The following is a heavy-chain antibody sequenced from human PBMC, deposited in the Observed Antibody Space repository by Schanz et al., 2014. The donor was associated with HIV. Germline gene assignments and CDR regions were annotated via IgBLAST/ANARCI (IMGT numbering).Heavy chain of an antibody. CDR3: AKDPGILPRTYFDS. CDR2: ISADGNNE. J-gene: IGHJ4*02. D-gene: IGHD2-2*02. V-gene: IGHV3-30*18. Sequence: VQLLESGGGLVQPGGSLRISCVASGFSFLRYEMSWVRQAPGKGLEWVAVISADGNNEFYSDSVRGRFTISRDNSKNTLYLQMNSLRAEDTSVYYCAKDPGILPRTYFDSWGQGTPVTVSS. CDR1: GFSFLRYE.